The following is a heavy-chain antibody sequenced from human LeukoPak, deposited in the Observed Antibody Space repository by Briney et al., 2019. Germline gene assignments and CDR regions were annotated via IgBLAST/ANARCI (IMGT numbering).Heavy chain of an antibody. V-gene: IGHV4-59*13. CDR1: GAAITSAY. CDR3: ARDAAHSAGVYDY. D-gene: IGHD2-21*01. CDR2: GFYSEVT. J-gene: IGHJ4*02. Sequence: SETLSLPCSVSGAAITSAYWRWIRQSPGKGLEWIGYGFYSEVTNYSPSLKSRVTIAVDTSKNHCSLEVTSVTAADTAVYYCARDAAHSAGVYDYWGRGILVTVSS.